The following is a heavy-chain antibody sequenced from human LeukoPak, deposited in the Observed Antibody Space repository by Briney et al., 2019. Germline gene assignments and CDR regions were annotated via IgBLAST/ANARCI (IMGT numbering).Heavy chain of an antibody. CDR2: INPNSGGT. CDR3: GRDLGHCSGGSCYWFDP. Sequence: ASVKVSCKASGYTFTGYYMHWVRQAPGQGLEWMGRINPNSGGTNYAQKFQGRVTMTRDTSISTAYMELSRLRSDDTAVYYCGRDLGHCSGGSCYWFDPWGQGTLVTVSS. D-gene: IGHD2-15*01. J-gene: IGHJ5*02. V-gene: IGHV1-2*06. CDR1: GYTFTGYY.